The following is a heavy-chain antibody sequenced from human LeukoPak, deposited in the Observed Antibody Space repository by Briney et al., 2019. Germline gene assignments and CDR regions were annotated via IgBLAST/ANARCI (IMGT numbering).Heavy chain of an antibody. D-gene: IGHD6-13*01. J-gene: IGHJ6*03. Sequence: PSETLSLTCTVSGGSISSYYWSWIRQPPGKGLEWIGYIYYSGSTNYNTSLKSRVTISVDTSKNQFSLKLSSVTAADTAVYYCARDRWVYYYYYMDVWGKGTTVTVSS. V-gene: IGHV4-59*01. CDR3: ARDRWVYYYYYMDV. CDR1: GGSISSYY. CDR2: IYYSGST.